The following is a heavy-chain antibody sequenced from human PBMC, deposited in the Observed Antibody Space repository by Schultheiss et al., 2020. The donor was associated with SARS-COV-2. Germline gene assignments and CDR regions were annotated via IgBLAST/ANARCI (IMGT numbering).Heavy chain of an antibody. V-gene: IGHV4-39*07. CDR2: INHSGST. CDR3: AGVVTGN. J-gene: IGHJ4*01. D-gene: IGHD4-23*01. CDR1: GGSISSSSYY. Sequence: SETLSLTCTVSGGSISSSSYYWGWIRQPPGKGLEWIGEINHSGSTNYNPSLKSRVTMSVDTSKNQFSLKLSSVTAADTAVYYCAGVVTGNWGHGTLVTVSS.